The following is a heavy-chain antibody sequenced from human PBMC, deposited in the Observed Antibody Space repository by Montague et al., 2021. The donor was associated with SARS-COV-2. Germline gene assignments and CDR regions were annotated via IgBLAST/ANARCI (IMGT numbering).Heavy chain of an antibody. V-gene: IGHV4-59*08. CDR1: DGSISHYY. D-gene: IGHD2-15*01. Sequence: SETLSLTCTVSDGSISHYYWNWIRQPPGKGLEWIGYIHLSGSTNYNPSRRSRVAISLDSSENQFSLKLSSVTAADTAVDYCSRHPPGSARVEYWGQGILVTVSS. CDR3: SRHPPGSARVEY. CDR2: IHLSGST. J-gene: IGHJ4*02.